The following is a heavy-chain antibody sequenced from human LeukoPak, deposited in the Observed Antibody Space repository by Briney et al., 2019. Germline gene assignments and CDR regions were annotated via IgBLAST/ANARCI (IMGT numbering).Heavy chain of an antibody. CDR2: INPNSGGT. V-gene: IGHV1-2*04. J-gene: IGHJ6*02. D-gene: IGHD6-19*01. CDR1: GGTFSSYA. CDR3: ARQQRRWLVQSHYYGMDV. Sequence: ASVKVSCKASGGTFSSYAISWVRQAPGQGLEWMGWINPNSGGTNYAQKFQGWVTMTRDTSISTAYMELSRLRSDDTAVYYCARQQRRWLVQSHYYGMDVWGQGTTVTVSS.